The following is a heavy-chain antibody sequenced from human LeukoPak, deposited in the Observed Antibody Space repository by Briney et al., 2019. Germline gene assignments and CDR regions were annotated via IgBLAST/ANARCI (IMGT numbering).Heavy chain of an antibody. D-gene: IGHD1-1*01. V-gene: IGHV5-51*01. Sequence: GESLKISCKGSGYRFTTYWIGWVRQMPGKGLEWMGIIYPGDSDTRYNPSFQGQVTISADKSINTAYLQWSSLKASDTAMYYCARHSQKYIGNDLFDSWGQGTLVTVSS. J-gene: IGHJ4*02. CDR3: ARHSQKYIGNDLFDS. CDR1: GYRFTTYW. CDR2: IYPGDSDT.